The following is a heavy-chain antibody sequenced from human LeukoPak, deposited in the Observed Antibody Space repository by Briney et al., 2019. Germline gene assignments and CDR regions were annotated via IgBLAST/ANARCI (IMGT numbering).Heavy chain of an antibody. D-gene: IGHD1-26*01. J-gene: IGHJ4*02. V-gene: IGHV4-59*08. CDR1: GGSISSYY. Sequence: PSETLSLTCTVSGGSISSYYWSWIRQPPGKGLEWIGYIYYSGSTNYNPSLKSRVTISVDTSKNQFSLKLSSVTAADTAVYYCARHSGSYYVLDYWGQGTLVTVSS. CDR2: IYYSGST. CDR3: ARHSGSYYVLDY.